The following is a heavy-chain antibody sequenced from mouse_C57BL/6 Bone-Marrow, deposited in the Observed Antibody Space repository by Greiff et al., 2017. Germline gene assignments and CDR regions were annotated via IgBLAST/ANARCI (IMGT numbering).Heavy chain of an antibody. Sequence: DVMLVESGGGLVQPGGSLSLSCAASGFTFTDYYMSWVRQPPGKALEWLGFIRNKANGYTTEYSASVKGRFTISRDNSQSIFYLQMNALRAEDSATYYCARSQVVYFDYWGQGTTLTVSS. CDR3: ARSQVVYFDY. V-gene: IGHV7-3*01. D-gene: IGHD1-1*01. CDR2: IRNKANGYTT. CDR1: GFTFTDYY. J-gene: IGHJ2*01.